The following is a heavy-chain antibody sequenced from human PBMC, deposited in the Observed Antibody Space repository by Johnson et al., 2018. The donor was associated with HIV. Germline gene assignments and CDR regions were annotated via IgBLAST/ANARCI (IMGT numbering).Heavy chain of an antibody. CDR1: GFTFSSYC. V-gene: IGHV3-64*01. Sequence: EVQLVESGGGLVQPGGSLRLSCAASGFTFSSYCMTWVRQAPGKGLEYVSAISSNGGSTYYANSVKGRFTISRDNSKNTLYLQMGGLRAEETAVDYCARSVHDDSDNLWGSDAFDSWGQGTMVTVSS. J-gene: IGHJ3*02. D-gene: IGHD4-17*01. CDR3: ARSVHDDSDNLWGSDAFDS. CDR2: ISSNGGST.